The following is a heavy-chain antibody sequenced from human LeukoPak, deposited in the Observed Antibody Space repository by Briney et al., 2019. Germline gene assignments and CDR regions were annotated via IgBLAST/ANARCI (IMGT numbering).Heavy chain of an antibody. Sequence: SETLSLTCTVSGYSISSAYYWGWIRQSPGKGLEWIGNIYHSGSTNYNPSLKSRVTMSVDTSKNQFSLKLSSVTAADTAVYYCARAAAAAGNYYYYYMDVWGKGTTVTISS. CDR2: IYHSGST. CDR3: ARAAAAAGNYYYYYMDV. CDR1: GYSISSAYY. V-gene: IGHV4-38-2*02. D-gene: IGHD6-13*01. J-gene: IGHJ6*03.